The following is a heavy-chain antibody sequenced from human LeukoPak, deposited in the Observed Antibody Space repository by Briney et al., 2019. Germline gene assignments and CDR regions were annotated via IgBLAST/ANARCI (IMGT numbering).Heavy chain of an antibody. CDR2: ISYDGSNK. CDR3: ARDGPSSPRGLTTYYFDC. D-gene: IGHD6-13*01. V-gene: IGHV3-30*04. CDR1: GFTFSSYA. Sequence: GRSLRLSCAASGFTFSSYAMHWVRQAPGKGLEWVAVISYDGSNKYYADSVKGRFTISRDNSKNTLYLQMNSLRAEDTAVYYCARDGPSSPRGLTTYYFDCWGQGTLVTVSS. J-gene: IGHJ4*02.